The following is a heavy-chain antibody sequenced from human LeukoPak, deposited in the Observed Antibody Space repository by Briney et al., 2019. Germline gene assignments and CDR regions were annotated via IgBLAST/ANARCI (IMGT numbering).Heavy chain of an antibody. V-gene: IGHV1-46*01. D-gene: IGHD6-6*01. CDR2: INPSGGST. CDR1: GYTFTSYY. CDR3: ATGPPIAARLGGDTEYFQH. J-gene: IGHJ1*01. Sequence: ASVKVSCKASGYTFTSYYMHWVRQAPGQGLEWMGIINPSGGSTSYAQKFQGRVTMTEGTSTDTAYMELSSLRPEDTAVCYCATGPPIAARLGGDTEYFQHWGQGTLVTVSS.